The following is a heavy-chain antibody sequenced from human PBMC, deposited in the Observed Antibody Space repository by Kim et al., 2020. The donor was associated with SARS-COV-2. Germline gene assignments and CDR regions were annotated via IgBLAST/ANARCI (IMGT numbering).Heavy chain of an antibody. V-gene: IGHV4-59*01. CDR2: IYYSGST. D-gene: IGHD3-3*01. CDR1: GGSISSYY. J-gene: IGHJ4*02. Sequence: SETLSLTCTVSGGSISSYYWSWIRQPPGKGLEWIGYIYYSGSTNYNPSLKSRVTISVDTSKNQFSLKLSSVTAADTAVYYCARSDYDFWSGYYTGIGYFDYWGQGTLVTVSS. CDR3: ARSDYDFWSGYYTGIGYFDY.